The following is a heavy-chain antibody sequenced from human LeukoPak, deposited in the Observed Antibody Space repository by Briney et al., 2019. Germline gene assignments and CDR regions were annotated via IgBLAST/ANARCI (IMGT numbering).Heavy chain of an antibody. CDR2: VIPIFATA. CDR3: AGRYCSGGSCYSSTPGYYYYYYMDV. V-gene: IGHV1-69*05. CDR1: GGTFSSYA. J-gene: IGHJ6*03. Sequence: GASVKVSCKPSGGTFSSYAISWVRQAPGQGLEWMGGVIPIFATANYAQKFQGRVAITTDESTNTAYMELSSLRSEDTAVYYCAGRYCSGGSCYSSTPGYYYYYYMDVWGKGTTVTVSS. D-gene: IGHD2-15*01.